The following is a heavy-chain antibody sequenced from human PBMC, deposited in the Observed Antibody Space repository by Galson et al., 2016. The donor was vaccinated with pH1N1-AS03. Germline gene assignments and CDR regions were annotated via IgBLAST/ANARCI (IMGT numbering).Heavy chain of an antibody. V-gene: IGHV4-39*07. J-gene: IGHJ3*02. Sequence: SETLSLTCIVSGASITSDGFYWAWIRQPPGRGLEWLGSVSYRGEDFYSTSLRGRVTVSVDTSKNQVSLNVHALTAADTALYFCARVPDGDYFGMLDTPQNAFEIWGQGTMVIVSS. CDR2: VSYRGED. CDR1: GASITSDGFY. CDR3: ARVPDGDYFGMLDTPQNAFEI. D-gene: IGHD3-3*01.